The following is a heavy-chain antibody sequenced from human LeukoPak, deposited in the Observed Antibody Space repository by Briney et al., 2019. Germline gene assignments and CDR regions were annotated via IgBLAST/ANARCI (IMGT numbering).Heavy chain of an antibody. CDR2: IKQDGSEK. CDR3: ARDRGLYYYDSSGRNRAHDY. CDR1: GFTFSNYW. D-gene: IGHD3-22*01. V-gene: IGHV3-7*01. Sequence: GGSLRLSCAASGFTFSNYWMRLVRQAPGKGLEWVANIKQDGSEKYYVDSVKGRFTISRDNAKNSLYLQMNSLRAEDTAVYYCARDRGLYYYDSSGRNRAHDYWGQGTLVTVSS. J-gene: IGHJ4*02.